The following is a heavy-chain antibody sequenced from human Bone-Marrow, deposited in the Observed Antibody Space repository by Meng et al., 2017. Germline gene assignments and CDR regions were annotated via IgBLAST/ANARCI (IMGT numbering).Heavy chain of an antibody. Sequence: GESLKISCAASGFTFITYTMSWVRQVPGKGLEWVSSISDSGGRIYYAESVKGRFTISRDNSKNTLYLQMDSLRDEDTALYHCAKARRSSGWTENYYGMDVWGQGTTVTVSS. CDR3: AKARRSSGWTENYYGMDV. CDR1: GFTFITYT. D-gene: IGHD6-19*01. V-gene: IGHV3-23*01. CDR2: ISDSGGRI. J-gene: IGHJ6*02.